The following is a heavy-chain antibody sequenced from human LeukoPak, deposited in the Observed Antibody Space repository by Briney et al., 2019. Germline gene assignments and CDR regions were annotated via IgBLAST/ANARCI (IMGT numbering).Heavy chain of an antibody. CDR2: INPNSGDP. D-gene: IGHD2-8*01. J-gene: IGHJ6*03. CDR3: ARSARHCNNGVCFTDYYIDL. Sequence: GAPVKVSCKTSGYTFTDSYIHWVRQAPGQGLEWMGRINPNSGDPNYPQKFQGRVTMTRDTSISTAYMGMSSLTSDDTAVYYCARSARHCNNGVCFTDYYIDLWGKGTTVIVSS. CDR1: GYTFTDSY. V-gene: IGHV1-2*06.